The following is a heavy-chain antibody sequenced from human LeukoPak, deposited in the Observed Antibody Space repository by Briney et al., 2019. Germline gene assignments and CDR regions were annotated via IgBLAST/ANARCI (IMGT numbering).Heavy chain of an antibody. CDR2: ISGTGGST. CDR3: AKDIKGSGKGYYFDY. Sequence: GGSPRLSCAASGFTFSGYVMNWVRQAPGKGLEWVSAISGTGGSTYYVDSVKGRFTISRDNSKDTLYLQMNSLRAEDTAIYYCAKDIKGSGKGYYFDYWGQGTLVTVSS. D-gene: IGHD3-10*01. V-gene: IGHV3-23*01. J-gene: IGHJ4*02. CDR1: GFTFSGYV.